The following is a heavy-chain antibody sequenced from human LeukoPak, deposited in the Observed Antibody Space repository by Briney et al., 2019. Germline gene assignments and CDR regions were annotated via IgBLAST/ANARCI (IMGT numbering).Heavy chain of an antibody. CDR2: ISSTSSTL. CDR1: GFTFSSYS. J-gene: IGHJ4*02. D-gene: IGHD1-26*01. Sequence: GGSLGLSCAASGFTFSSYSMNWVRQAPGKGLEWVSYISSTSSTLYYADSVKGRFTISRDNAKNSLYLQMNSLRAEDTAVYYCARDRDSGSHKIDYWGQGTLVTVSS. CDR3: ARDRDSGSHKIDY. V-gene: IGHV3-48*04.